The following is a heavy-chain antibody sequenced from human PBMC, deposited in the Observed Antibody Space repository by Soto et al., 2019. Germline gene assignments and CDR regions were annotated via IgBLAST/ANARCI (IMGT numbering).Heavy chain of an antibody. Sequence: PEPLSLTCVVSGGSLSDYFWSWIRQPPGMGLEWIGEINHSGSINYNPSLRSRVTISVDTSKNQFSLKLSSVTAADTAVYYCARARHYDFWSGSWFDPWGQGTLVTVSS. CDR3: ARARHYDFWSGSWFDP. D-gene: IGHD3-3*01. V-gene: IGHV4-34*01. J-gene: IGHJ5*02. CDR1: GGSLSDYF. CDR2: INHSGSI.